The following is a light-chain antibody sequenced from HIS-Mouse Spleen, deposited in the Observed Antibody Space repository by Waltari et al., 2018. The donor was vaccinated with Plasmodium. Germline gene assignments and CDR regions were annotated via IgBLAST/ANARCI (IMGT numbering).Light chain of an antibody. CDR1: SSDVGGYNY. CDR2: EVK. CDR3: NSYTSSSTKV. Sequence: QSALTQPASVSGSPGQSIPISCTGTSSDVGGYNYVSWYQQHPGKAPKLMSYEVKNRPCRFSNCFSSAKSGNTASLSISGLQAENEADDYCNSYTSSSTKVFGGGTKLTVL. V-gene: IGLV2-14*01. J-gene: IGLJ2*01.